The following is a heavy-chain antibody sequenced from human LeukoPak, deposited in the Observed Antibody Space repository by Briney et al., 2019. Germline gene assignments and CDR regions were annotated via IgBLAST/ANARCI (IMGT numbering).Heavy chain of an antibody. Sequence: ASVKVSCKVSGYTLTESSMHWVRQAPGQGLEWMGWINPXSGGTNYAQKFQGRVTMTRNTSISTAYMELSSLRSEDTAVYYCARGQDYGXNSXLAYWGQGTLVTVSS. CDR1: GYTLTESS. CDR2: INPXSGGT. J-gene: IGHJ4*02. V-gene: IGHV1-2*02. CDR3: ARGQDYGXNSXLAY. D-gene: IGHD4-23*01.